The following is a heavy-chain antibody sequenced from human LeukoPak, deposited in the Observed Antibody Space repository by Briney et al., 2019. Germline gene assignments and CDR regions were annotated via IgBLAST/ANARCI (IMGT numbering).Heavy chain of an antibody. CDR1: GYTFPDYG. CDR3: ARGRRTTISKY. CDR2: VSPNTGNT. J-gene: IGHJ4*02. Sequence: GASVKVSCKASGYTFPDYGVYWVRQAPGQGLEWMGWVSPNTGNTNYAQRFHDRVTMTTDTSTTTAYMELKSLTSDDTAVYYCARGRRTTISKYWGQGARVTVSS. V-gene: IGHV1-18*01. D-gene: IGHD5-24*01.